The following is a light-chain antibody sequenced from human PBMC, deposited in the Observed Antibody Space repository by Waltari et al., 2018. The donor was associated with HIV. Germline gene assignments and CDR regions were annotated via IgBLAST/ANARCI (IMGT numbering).Light chain of an antibody. J-gene: IGLJ2*01. CDR2: LNNDGSH. V-gene: IGLV4-69*01. CDR3: QTWDTGIII. CDR1: SGHSDYA. Sequence: QPVVTQSPSAAASLGASVKLTCTLSSGHSDYAIAWHQQHPQKGPRYLMRLNNDGSHYKGDGIPDRSSGSSSGAERYLIISSLQSGDEADYYCQTWDTGIIIFGGGTKLTVL.